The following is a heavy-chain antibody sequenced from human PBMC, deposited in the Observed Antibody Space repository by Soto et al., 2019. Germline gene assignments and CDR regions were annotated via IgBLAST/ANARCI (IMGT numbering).Heavy chain of an antibody. CDR3: ANPINSRIAPNPITMVRN. D-gene: IGHD3-10*01. CDR1: GFTFSSYA. CDR2: ISGSGGST. Sequence: GGSLRLSCAASGFTFSSYAMSWVLQAPWKGLEWVSAISGSGGSTYYADSVKGRFTISRDNSKNTLYLQMNSLRAGDTAVYYCANPINSRIAPNPITMVRNWGQGTLVTVSS. J-gene: IGHJ4*02. V-gene: IGHV3-23*01.